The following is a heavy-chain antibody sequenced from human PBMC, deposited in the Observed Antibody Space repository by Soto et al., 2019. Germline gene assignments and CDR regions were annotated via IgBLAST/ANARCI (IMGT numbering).Heavy chain of an antibody. CDR1: GFTFSSYA. CDR2: ISGSGGST. D-gene: IGHD3-16*02. J-gene: IGHJ6*02. CDR3: AKLMITFGGVIPAPDV. Sequence: GGSLRLSCAASGFTFSSYAMSWVRQAPGKGLEWVSAISGSGGSTYYADSVKGRFTISRDNSKNTLYLQMNSLRAEDTAVYYCAKLMITFGGVIPAPDVWGQGTTVTVSS. V-gene: IGHV3-23*01.